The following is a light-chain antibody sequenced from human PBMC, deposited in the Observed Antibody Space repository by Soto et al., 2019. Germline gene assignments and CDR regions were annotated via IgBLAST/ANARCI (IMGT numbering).Light chain of an antibody. CDR1: SSNIGTSS. V-gene: IGLV1-44*01. CDR3: AVWDDSLNGHV. J-gene: IGLJ1*01. Sequence: QSVLTQPPSASGTPGQTVTISCSGSSSNIGTSSVHWYKHLPGTAPKPLIYTNDQRPSGVPDRFSGSKSGTSASLAISGLQSEDEADYCAVWDDSLNGHVFGARTKVTVL. CDR2: TND.